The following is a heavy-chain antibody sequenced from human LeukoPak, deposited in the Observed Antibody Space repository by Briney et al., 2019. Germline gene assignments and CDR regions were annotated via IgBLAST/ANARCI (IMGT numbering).Heavy chain of an antibody. CDR3: ARYCSGGSCYPESDY. V-gene: IGHV3-21*01. Sequence: GGSLRLSCAASGFTFSSYSMNWVRQAPGKGLEWVSFISSSSSYIYYADSVKGRFTISRDNAKNSLYLQMNSLRAEDTAVYYCARYCSGGSCYPESDYWGQGTLVTVSS. D-gene: IGHD2-15*01. CDR2: ISSSSSYI. CDR1: GFTFSSYS. J-gene: IGHJ4*02.